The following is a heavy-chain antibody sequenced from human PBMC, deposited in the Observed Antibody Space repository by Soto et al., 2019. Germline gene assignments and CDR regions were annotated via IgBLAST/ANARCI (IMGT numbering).Heavy chain of an antibody. D-gene: IGHD3-10*01. CDR1: GGSISSDIHY. J-gene: IGHJ3*02. CDR3: ARHTDCGSGSSCLGSDNMDTDAFDI. Sequence: QLQLQESGPGLVKPSETLSLTCTVSGGSISSDIHYWGWIRQPPGKGLEWIGTIYYSGNIYNNPSLRSRVTLSMDTSKTQFSLRLTSVTAADTAVYYCARHTDCGSGSSCLGSDNMDTDAFDIWGQGTMVTVS. CDR2: IYYSGNI. V-gene: IGHV4-39*01.